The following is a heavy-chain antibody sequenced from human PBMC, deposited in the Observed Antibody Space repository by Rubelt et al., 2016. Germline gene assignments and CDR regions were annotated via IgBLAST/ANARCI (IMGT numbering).Heavy chain of an antibody. V-gene: IGHV4-59*01. CDR1: GYSISSYY. CDR3: ARERRGPDDY. Sequence: QVQLQESGPGLVKPSETLSLTCTVSGYSISSYYWTWIRQPPGKGLEWIGYIYYSGSTTHNPSLLSRATISMATSKNQFSLKVSSVSAAETAVYDCARERRGPDDYWGQGTLVTVSS. J-gene: IGHJ4*02. D-gene: IGHD3-10*01. CDR2: IYYSGST.